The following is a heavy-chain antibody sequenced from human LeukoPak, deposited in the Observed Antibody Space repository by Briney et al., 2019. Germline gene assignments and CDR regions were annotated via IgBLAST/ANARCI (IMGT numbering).Heavy chain of an antibody. CDR3: AKLPIAVAGTGYYFDY. D-gene: IGHD6-19*01. CDR1: GFTFSSYS. Sequence: PGGSLRLSCAASGFTFSSYSMNWVRQAPGKGLEWVSAISGSGGSTYYADSVKGRFTISRDNSKNTLYLQMNSLRAEDTAVYYCAKLPIAVAGTGYYFDYWGQGTLVTVSS. V-gene: IGHV3-23*01. J-gene: IGHJ4*02. CDR2: ISGSGGST.